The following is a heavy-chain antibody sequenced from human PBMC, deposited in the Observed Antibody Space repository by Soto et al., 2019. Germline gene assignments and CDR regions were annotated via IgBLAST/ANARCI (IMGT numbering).Heavy chain of an antibody. J-gene: IGHJ4*02. Sequence: QVQLVQSGAEVQKPGSSVKVSCKASGGTFSSYAISWVRQAPGQGLEWMGGIIPIFGTANYAQKFQGRVTITADESTSTAYMELSSLRSEDTAVYYCARDRRMYSSGWPMTGFDYWGQGTLVTVSS. CDR2: IIPIFGTA. D-gene: IGHD6-19*01. V-gene: IGHV1-69*01. CDR3: ARDRRMYSSGWPMTGFDY. CDR1: GGTFSSYA.